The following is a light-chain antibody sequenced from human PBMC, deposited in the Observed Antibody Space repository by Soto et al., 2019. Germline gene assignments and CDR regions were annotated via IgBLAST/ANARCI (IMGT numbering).Light chain of an antibody. V-gene: IGKV3-20*01. CDR2: GAS. Sequence: EIVLTQSPGTLSLSPGERATLSCRASQSVSSSYLAWYQHKPGQAPRLLIYGASSRATGIPDRFSGSGSGTVFTLTIIRLEPEDFAVYYCQQYGSSPRYTFGQGTKLEIK. CDR3: QQYGSSPRYT. J-gene: IGKJ2*01. CDR1: QSVSSSY.